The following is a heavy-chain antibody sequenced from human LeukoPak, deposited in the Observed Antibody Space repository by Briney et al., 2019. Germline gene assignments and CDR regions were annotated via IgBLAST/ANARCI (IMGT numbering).Heavy chain of an antibody. CDR3: AKDAQRGFDYSNSLEY. CDR2: IWSDATNQ. CDR1: RFTFSHDA. V-gene: IGHV3-33*06. D-gene: IGHD4-11*01. Sequence: PGGSLRLSCAASRFTFSHDAFHGVRQAPGKGLEWGAVIWSDATNQFYADSVKGRFTISRDYSQKTVYLELDSLTIEDTAIYYCAKDAQRGFDYSNSLEYWGPGTLVSVSS. J-gene: IGHJ4*02.